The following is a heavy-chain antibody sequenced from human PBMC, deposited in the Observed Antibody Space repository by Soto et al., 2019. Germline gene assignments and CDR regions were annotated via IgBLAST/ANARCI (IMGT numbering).Heavy chain of an antibody. CDR2: IKSKTDGGTT. J-gene: IGHJ6*02. Sequence: GGSLRLSCAASGFTFSNAWMNWVRQAPGKGLEWVGRIKSKTDGGTTDYAAPVKGRFTISRDDSKNTLYLQMNSLKTEDTAVYYYTTLRLGYSGYDIPDYYYYGMDVWGQGTTVTVSS. V-gene: IGHV3-15*07. D-gene: IGHD5-12*01. CDR1: GFTFSNAW. CDR3: TTLRLGYSGYDIPDYYYYGMDV.